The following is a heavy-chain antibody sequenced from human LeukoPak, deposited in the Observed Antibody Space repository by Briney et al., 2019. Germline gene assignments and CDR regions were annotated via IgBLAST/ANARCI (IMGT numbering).Heavy chain of an antibody. CDR3: ARRGARNMITFGGVIAD. CDR1: GGSFSGYY. V-gene: IGHV4-34*01. CDR2: INYSGST. D-gene: IGHD3-16*02. J-gene: IGHJ4*02. Sequence: SETLSLTCAVYGGSFSGYYWSWIRQPPGKGLEWIGEINYSGSTNYNPSLKSRVTISVDTSKNQFSLKLSSVTAADTAVYYCARRGARNMITFGGVIADWGQGTLVTVSS.